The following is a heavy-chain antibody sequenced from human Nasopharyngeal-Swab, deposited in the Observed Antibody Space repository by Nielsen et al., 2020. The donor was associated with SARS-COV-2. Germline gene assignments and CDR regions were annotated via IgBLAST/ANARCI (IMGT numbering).Heavy chain of an antibody. D-gene: IGHD3-16*02. Sequence: WIRQPPGKGLEWVPAISGSGGSTYYADSVKGRFTISRDNSKNTLYLQMNSLRAEDTAVYYCAKAEYDYVWGSYRAAFDYWGQGTLVTVSS. V-gene: IGHV3-23*01. J-gene: IGHJ4*02. CDR3: AKAEYDYVWGSYRAAFDY. CDR2: ISGSGGST.